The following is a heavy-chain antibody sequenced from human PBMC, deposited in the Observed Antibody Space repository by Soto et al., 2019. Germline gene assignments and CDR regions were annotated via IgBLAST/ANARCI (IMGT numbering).Heavy chain of an antibody. Sequence: GGSLRLSCAASGFTFSSYAMGWVRQAPGKXLEWVSAISGSGGSTYYADSVKGRFTISRDNSKNTLYLQMNSLRAEDTAVYYCAKASQRNYDFWSGYPAEYYYYGMDVWGQGTTVTVSS. CDR1: GFTFSSYA. D-gene: IGHD3-3*01. V-gene: IGHV3-23*01. CDR3: AKASQRNYDFWSGYPAEYYYYGMDV. J-gene: IGHJ6*02. CDR2: ISGSGGST.